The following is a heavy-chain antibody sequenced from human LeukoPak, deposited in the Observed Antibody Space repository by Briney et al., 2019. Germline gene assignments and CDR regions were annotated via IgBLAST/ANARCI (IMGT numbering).Heavy chain of an antibody. CDR2: IWYDVSNK. J-gene: IGHJ6*02. V-gene: IGHV3-33*01. CDR1: GFTFSSYG. D-gene: IGHD3-10*01. CDR3: ARVVWEVYYYGSGTFLDV. Sequence: GGSLRLSCAASGFTFSSYGMHWFRQAPGKGLEWVAVIWYDVSNKYYAASVKARFTISRDNSKNPLYLQINSLTAEDTAVYYCARVVWEVYYYGSGTFLDVWGQGTTVTVSS.